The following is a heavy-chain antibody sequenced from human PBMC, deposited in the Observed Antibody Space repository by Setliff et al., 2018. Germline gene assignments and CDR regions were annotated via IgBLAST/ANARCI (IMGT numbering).Heavy chain of an antibody. V-gene: IGHV3-72*01. J-gene: IGHJ4*02. D-gene: IGHD6-13*01. CDR2: IRKKTKSYST. CDR3: TTAPLAAASTC. CDR1: GFTLSDHY. Sequence: PGGSLRLSCAASGFTLSDHYMDWVRQAPGKGLEWVGRIRKKTKSYSTDYAASVKGRFTMSRDDLKNSVDLQMNSLKTEDTAVYYCTTAPLAAASTCWGQGTLVTVSS.